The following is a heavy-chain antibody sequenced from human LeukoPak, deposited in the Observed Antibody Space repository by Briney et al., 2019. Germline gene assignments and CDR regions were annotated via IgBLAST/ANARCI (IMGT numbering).Heavy chain of an antibody. J-gene: IGHJ2*01. CDR2: IYHSGST. D-gene: IGHD2-15*01. V-gene: IGHV4-4*02. CDR1: GGSISSSNW. CDR3: AAYCSGGSCYTPANDWYFDL. Sequence: SETLSLTCVVSGGSISSSNWWSWVRQPPGKGLEWIGEIYHSGSTNYNPSLKSRVTISVDKSKNQFSLKLTSVTAADTAVYYCAAYCSGGSCYTPANDWYFDLWGRGTLVTVSS.